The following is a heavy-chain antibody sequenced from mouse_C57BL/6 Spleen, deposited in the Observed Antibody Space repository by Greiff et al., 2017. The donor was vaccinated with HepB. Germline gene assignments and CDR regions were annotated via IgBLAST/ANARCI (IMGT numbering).Heavy chain of an antibody. V-gene: IGHV3-6*01. Sequence: DVQLQESGPGLVKPSQSLSLTCSVTGYSITSGYYWNWIRQFPGNKLEWMGYISYDGSNNYNPSLKNRISITRDTSKNQFFLKLNSVTTEDTATYYCARGNYGPDYWGQGTTLTVSS. D-gene: IGHD1-1*01. CDR1: GYSITSGYY. J-gene: IGHJ2*01. CDR3: ARGNYGPDY. CDR2: ISYDGSN.